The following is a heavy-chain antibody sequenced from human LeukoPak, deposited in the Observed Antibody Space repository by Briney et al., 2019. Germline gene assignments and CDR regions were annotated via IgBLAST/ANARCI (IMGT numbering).Heavy chain of an antibody. CDR1: GFTFSTYS. CDR2: ISSSSSTI. J-gene: IGHJ4*02. Sequence: GGPLRLSCAASGFTFSTYSMNWVRQAPGKGLEWVSYISSSSSTICYADSVKGRFTISRDNAKNSLYLQMNSLRAEDTAVYYCARGSTYYDSSGQVPFDYWGQGTLVTVSS. D-gene: IGHD3-22*01. CDR3: ARGSTYYDSSGQVPFDY. V-gene: IGHV3-48*01.